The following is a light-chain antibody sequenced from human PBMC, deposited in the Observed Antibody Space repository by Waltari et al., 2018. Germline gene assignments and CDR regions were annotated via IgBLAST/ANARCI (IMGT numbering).Light chain of an antibody. V-gene: IGKV3-15*01. J-gene: IGKJ5*01. CDR2: GAS. CDR3: QQYNNWLIT. Sequence: EIVMTQSPATLSVSPGERATLSCRASQSVSSNVAWYQQKPGQAPRLRIFGASARATGIPGRFSGSGSGTEFTLTISSLQSEDFAVYYCQQYNNWLITFGQGTRLEIK. CDR1: QSVSSN.